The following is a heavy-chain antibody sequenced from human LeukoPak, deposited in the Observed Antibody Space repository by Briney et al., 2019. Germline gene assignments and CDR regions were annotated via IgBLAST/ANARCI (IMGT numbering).Heavy chain of an antibody. Sequence: GGSLRLSCAASGFTFSSYGMHWVRQAPGKGLEWVAFIRYDGSNKYYADSVKGRFTISRDNSKNTLYPQMNSLRAEDTAVYYCAKDIVAVPAAIILSVAFDIWGQGTMVTVSS. J-gene: IGHJ3*02. CDR3: AKDIVAVPAAIILSVAFDI. V-gene: IGHV3-30*02. D-gene: IGHD2-2*01. CDR2: IRYDGSNK. CDR1: GFTFSSYG.